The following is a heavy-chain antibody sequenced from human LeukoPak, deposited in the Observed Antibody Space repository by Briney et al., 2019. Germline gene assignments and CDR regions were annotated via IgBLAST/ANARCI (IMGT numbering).Heavy chain of an antibody. Sequence: GASVKVSCTASGYTFTTYDITWVRQAPGQGLEWMGWMNPNSGDTAYAQKFQGRVAMTRDTSISTAYMELSSLRSEDTAVYYCARGLGDYYDTSDYYYAVPAHWGQGTLVTVSS. D-gene: IGHD3-22*01. CDR2: MNPNSGDT. J-gene: IGHJ4*02. CDR1: GYTFTTYD. CDR3: ARGLGDYYDTSDYYYAVPAH. V-gene: IGHV1-8*01.